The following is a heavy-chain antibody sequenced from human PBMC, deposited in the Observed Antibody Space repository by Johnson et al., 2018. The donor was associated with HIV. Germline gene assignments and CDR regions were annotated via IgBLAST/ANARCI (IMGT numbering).Heavy chain of an antibody. CDR3: AKADWGSSCYGDAFDI. Sequence: MQLVESGGGLVKPGGSLRLSCSESRIFFDDYGMSWVRQIPGKGLGWVSAINYSGGSAAYAESVKGRFTISSANAKNFLSLQLSSRRVEETALYYCAKADWGSSCYGDAFDIGGQGTMVTVSS. D-gene: IGHD6-13*01. J-gene: IGHJ3*02. V-gene: IGHV3-20*04. CDR2: INYSGGSA. CDR1: RIFFDDYG.